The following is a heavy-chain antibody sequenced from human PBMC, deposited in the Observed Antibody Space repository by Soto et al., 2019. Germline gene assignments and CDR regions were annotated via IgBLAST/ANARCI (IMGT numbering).Heavy chain of an antibody. V-gene: IGHV4-31*03. CDR1: GGSISSGGYY. Sequence: SETLSLTCTVSGGSISSGGYYWSWIRQHPGKGLEWIGYIYYSGSTYYNPSLKSRVTISVDTSKNQFSLKLSSVTAADTAVHYCVGSGYYPYYFDYRGQGTLVTVSS. D-gene: IGHD3-22*01. J-gene: IGHJ4*02. CDR2: IYYSGST. CDR3: VGSGYYPYYFDY.